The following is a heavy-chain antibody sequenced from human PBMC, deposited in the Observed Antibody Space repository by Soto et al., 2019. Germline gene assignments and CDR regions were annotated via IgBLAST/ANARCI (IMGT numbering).Heavy chain of an antibody. J-gene: IGHJ3*02. CDR3: ARDRREDAFDI. CDR1: GGSISSGDYY. Sequence: SETLSFTCTVSGGSISSGDYYWSWIRQPPGKGLEWIGYIYYSGSTYYNPSLKSRVTISVDTSKNQFSLKLSSVTAADTAVYYCARDRREDAFDIWGQGTMVTVSS. V-gene: IGHV4-30-4*01. CDR2: IYYSGST.